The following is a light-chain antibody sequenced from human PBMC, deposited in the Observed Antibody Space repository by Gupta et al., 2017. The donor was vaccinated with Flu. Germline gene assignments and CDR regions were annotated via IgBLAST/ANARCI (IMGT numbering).Light chain of an antibody. CDR1: QSVSSSY. CDR2: GAS. Sequence: EIVLTQSPGTLSLSPGERATLSCRASQSVSSSYLAWYQQKPGQAPRLLIYGASSRATGITDRFSGSGSGTDFTLTISRMEPEDFAGYYCQHYRTFGQGTKVEIK. V-gene: IGKV3-20*01. J-gene: IGKJ1*01. CDR3: QHYRT.